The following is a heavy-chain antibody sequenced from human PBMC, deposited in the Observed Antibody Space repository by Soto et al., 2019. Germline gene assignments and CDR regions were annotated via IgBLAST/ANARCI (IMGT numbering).Heavy chain of an antibody. CDR1: GYTFTDYG. D-gene: IGHD1-26*01. Sequence: QVQLVQSGAEVKMPGASVKVSCKASGYTFTDYGINWVRQATGQGLEWMGWMNPKSGDTVYAQKWQGRGSMTGATSISRASMELNSLKSGDTAVYYCARGGYSVVGATAYWGQGTLVTVSS. CDR3: ARGGYSVVGATAY. J-gene: IGHJ4*02. V-gene: IGHV1-8*01. CDR2: MNPKSGDT.